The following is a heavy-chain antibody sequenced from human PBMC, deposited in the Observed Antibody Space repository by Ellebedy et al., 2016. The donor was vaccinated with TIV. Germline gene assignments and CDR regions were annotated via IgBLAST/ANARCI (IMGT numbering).Heavy chain of an antibody. CDR1: GFTVSSNY. CDR3: ARTKYLDY. J-gene: IGHJ4*02. V-gene: IGHV3-66*01. Sequence: GESLKISCAASGFTVSSNYMTWVRQAPGKGLEWVSIIYSGGSTYYADSVKDRFTISSDNSKNTLYLQMSSLRAEDTAIYYCARTKYLDYWGQGTLVTVSS. CDR2: IYSGGST.